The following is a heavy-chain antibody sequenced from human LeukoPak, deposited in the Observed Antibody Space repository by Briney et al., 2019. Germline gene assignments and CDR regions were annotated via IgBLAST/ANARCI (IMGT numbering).Heavy chain of an antibody. Sequence: GRSLRLSCAASEFTFSSYGMHWVRQAPGKGLEWVAVIWYDGSNKYYADSVKGRFTISRDNSKNTLYLQMNSLRAEDTAVYYCAKEGGPSWATIRGVDYWGQGTLVTVSS. D-gene: IGHD5-12*01. V-gene: IGHV3-33*06. J-gene: IGHJ4*02. CDR1: EFTFSSYG. CDR3: AKEGGPSWATIRGVDY. CDR2: IWYDGSNK.